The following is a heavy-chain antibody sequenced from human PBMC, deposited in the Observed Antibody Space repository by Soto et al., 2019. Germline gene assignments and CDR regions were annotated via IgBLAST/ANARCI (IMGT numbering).Heavy chain of an antibody. Sequence: SETLSRTCTGAGGSISSRSYYWGSIRQPPGKGLEWIGRIYYSGSTYYNPSLTSLVSTSVDTSKSQFSLKLSSVSAVDTAVYYCARGPSGDKVDYWGQGTLVTVGS. J-gene: IGHJ4*02. CDR1: GGSISSRSYY. CDR3: ARGPSGDKVDY. D-gene: IGHD7-27*01. CDR2: IYYSGST. V-gene: IGHV4-39*01.